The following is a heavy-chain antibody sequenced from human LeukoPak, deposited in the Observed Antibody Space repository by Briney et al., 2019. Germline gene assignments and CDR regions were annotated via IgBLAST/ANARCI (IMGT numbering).Heavy chain of an antibody. J-gene: IGHJ4*02. CDR2: ISYDGSNK. V-gene: IGHV3-30*19. CDR3: ARAVDIVASDFDY. Sequence: GGSLRLSCAASGFTFSNYGMHWIRQAPGKGLEWVAVISYDGSNKYYADSVKGRFTISRDNSKNTLYLQMDSLRAEDTAVYYCARAVDIVASDFDYWGQGTLVTVSS. CDR1: GFTFSNYG. D-gene: IGHD5-12*01.